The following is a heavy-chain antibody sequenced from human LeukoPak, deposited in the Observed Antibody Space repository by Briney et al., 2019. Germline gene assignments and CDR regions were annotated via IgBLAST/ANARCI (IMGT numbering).Heavy chain of an antibody. Sequence: GASVKVSCKASGYTFTGYGISWVRQAPGQGLEWMGWISAYNGNTNYAQKLQGRVTMTTDTSTSTAYMELRSLRSDDTAVYYCARATLATINPDEYYYYYMDVWGKGTTVTVSS. J-gene: IGHJ6*03. CDR3: ARATLATINPDEYYYYYMDV. CDR1: GYTFTGYG. D-gene: IGHD5-12*01. CDR2: ISAYNGNT. V-gene: IGHV1-18*01.